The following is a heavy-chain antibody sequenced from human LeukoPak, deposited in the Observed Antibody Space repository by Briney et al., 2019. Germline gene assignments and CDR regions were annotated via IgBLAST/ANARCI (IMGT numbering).Heavy chain of an antibody. CDR2: ISYDGSNK. D-gene: IGHD2-2*02. CDR3: ASFYCSSTSCHNPHFDY. CDR1: GFTFSSYA. V-gene: IGHV3-30*04. Sequence: GGSLRLSCAASGFTFSSYAMHWVRQAPGKWLEWVAVISYDGSNKYYADSVKGRFTISRDNSKNTLYLQMNSLRAEDTAVYYCASFYCSSTSCHNPHFDYWGQGTLVTVSS. J-gene: IGHJ4*02.